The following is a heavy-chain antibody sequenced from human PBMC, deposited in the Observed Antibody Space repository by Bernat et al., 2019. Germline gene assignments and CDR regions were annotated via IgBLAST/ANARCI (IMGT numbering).Heavy chain of an antibody. J-gene: IGHJ6*03. Sequence: EVQLVESGGGLVKPGGSLRLSCAASGFTFSSYSMNWVRQAPGKGLEWVSSISSSSSYIYYADSVKGRFTISRDNAKNSLYLQMNSLRAEDTAVYYCARDGTGGSPYYYYYMDVWGKGTTVTVSS. CDR3: ARDGTGGSPYYYYYMDV. CDR1: GFTFSSYS. V-gene: IGHV3-21*01. CDR2: ISSSSSYI. D-gene: IGHD2-15*01.